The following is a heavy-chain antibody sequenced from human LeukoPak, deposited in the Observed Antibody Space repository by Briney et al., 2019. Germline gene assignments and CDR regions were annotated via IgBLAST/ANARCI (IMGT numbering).Heavy chain of an antibody. D-gene: IGHD2-2*01. J-gene: IGHJ4*02. CDR3: ARPGVDCSSTSCSNY. CDR2: INPNSGGT. V-gene: IGHV1-2*02. Sequence: SVKVSCKASGYTFTGYYMHWVRPAPGQGLEWMGWINPNSGGTKYAKKFQGRVTMTRDTSISTAYMELSRLRSDDTAVYYCARPGVDCSSTSCSNYWGQGTLVTVSS. CDR1: GYTFTGYY.